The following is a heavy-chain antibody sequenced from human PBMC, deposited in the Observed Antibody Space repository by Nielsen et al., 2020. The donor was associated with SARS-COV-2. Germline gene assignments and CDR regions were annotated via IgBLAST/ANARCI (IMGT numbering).Heavy chain of an antibody. CDR1: GFTFSSYG. Sequence: GGSLRLSCAASGFTFSSYGMHWVRQAPGKGLEWVAVISYDGSNKYYADSVKGRFTISRDNSKNTLYLQMNSLRAEDTAVYYCAKSSNVLRFLGLSSYFDYWGQGTLVTVSS. D-gene: IGHD3-3*01. J-gene: IGHJ4*02. V-gene: IGHV3-30*18. CDR3: AKSSNVLRFLGLSSYFDY. CDR2: ISYDGSNK.